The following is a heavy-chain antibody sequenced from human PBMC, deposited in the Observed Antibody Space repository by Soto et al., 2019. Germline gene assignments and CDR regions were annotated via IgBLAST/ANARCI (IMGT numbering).Heavy chain of an antibody. J-gene: IGHJ4*02. Sequence: KTSESLSLTCTVSGGSISSYYWSWIRQPPGKGLEWIGYIYYSGSTNYNPSLKSRVTISVDTSKNQFSLKLSSVTAADTAVYYCARGSRLLYYYDSSGYTLFDYWGQGTLVTVSS. CDR2: IYYSGST. CDR1: GGSISSYY. D-gene: IGHD3-22*01. V-gene: IGHV4-59*01. CDR3: ARGSRLLYYYDSSGYTLFDY.